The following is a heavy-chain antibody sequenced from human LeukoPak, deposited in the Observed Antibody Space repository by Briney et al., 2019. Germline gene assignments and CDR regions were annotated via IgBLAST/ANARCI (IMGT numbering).Heavy chain of an antibody. CDR2: IKRDGSEK. CDR3: ARMGYCSSTSCPPLTRMDV. D-gene: IGHD2-2*01. Sequence: GGSLRLSCAASRFTFTGYWMSWVRQVPGKGLEWVANIKRDGSEKYYVDSVKGRFTISRDNAKNSLYLQMNSLRAEDTAVYYCARMGYCSSTSCPPLTRMDVWGQGTTVTVSS. CDR1: RFTFTGYW. J-gene: IGHJ6*02. V-gene: IGHV3-7*01.